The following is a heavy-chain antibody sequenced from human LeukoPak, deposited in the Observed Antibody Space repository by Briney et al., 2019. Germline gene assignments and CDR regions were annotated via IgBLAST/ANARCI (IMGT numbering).Heavy chain of an antibody. CDR1: GDTFSSYA. Sequence: ASVKVSCKAFGDTFSSYAISWVRQAPGQGLEWMGGIIPIFGTANYAQKFQGRVTITTDESTSTAYMELSSLRSEDTAVYYCARDRTLSYNWFDPWGQGTLVTVSS. V-gene: IGHV1-69*05. CDR3: ARDRTLSYNWFDP. J-gene: IGHJ5*02. CDR2: IIPIFGTA. D-gene: IGHD6-6*01.